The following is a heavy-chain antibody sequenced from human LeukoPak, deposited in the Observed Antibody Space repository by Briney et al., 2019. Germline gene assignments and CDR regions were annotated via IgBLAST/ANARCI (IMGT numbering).Heavy chain of an antibody. CDR1: GFTFGDYG. CDR3: ARSYSSGWNGYFDF. Sequence: GGSLRLSCAASGFTFGDYGMHWVRQAPGKGLDWVALMSYDGNNKYYAESVKGRFTLSSVNSKNTLYLQMNSLKTEDTAVYYCARSYSSGWNGYFDFCGQGTLVTVSS. J-gene: IGHJ4*02. CDR2: MSYDGNNK. D-gene: IGHD6-19*01. V-gene: IGHV3-30*03.